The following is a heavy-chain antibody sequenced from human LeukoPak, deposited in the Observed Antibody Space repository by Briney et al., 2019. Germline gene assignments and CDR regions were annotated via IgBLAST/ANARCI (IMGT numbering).Heavy chain of an antibody. CDR1: GFTFSSYS. CDR3: ARAGEQGYYCSSTSCLFDAFDI. CDR2: ISYDGSNK. D-gene: IGHD2-2*01. Sequence: PGRSLRLSCAASGFTFSSYSMNWVRQAPGKGLEWVAVISYDGSNKYYADSVKGRFTISRDNSKNTLYLQMNSLRAEDTAVYYCARAGEQGYYCSSTSCLFDAFDIWGQGTMVTVSS. V-gene: IGHV3-30*03. J-gene: IGHJ3*02.